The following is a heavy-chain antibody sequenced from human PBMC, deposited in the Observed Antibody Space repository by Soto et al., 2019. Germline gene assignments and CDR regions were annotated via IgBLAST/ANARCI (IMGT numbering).Heavy chain of an antibody. CDR1: GFTLSGKL. V-gene: IGHV3-64*01. J-gene: IGHJ6*03. CDR2: ISSNGVGT. Sequence: EVQLAESGGGLAQPGGSLRLSCAASGFTLSGKLLNGSRKPPGKGLEYVSGISSNGVGTYYANSVQGRFTISRDNSKNTVYLQMGSLRPEDMAVYYCARRARPDFYYMDVWGKGTTVTVSS. CDR3: ARRARPDFYYMDV. D-gene: IGHD6-6*01.